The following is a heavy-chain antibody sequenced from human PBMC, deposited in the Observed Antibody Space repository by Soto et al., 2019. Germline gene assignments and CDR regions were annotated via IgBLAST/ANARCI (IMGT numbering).Heavy chain of an antibody. J-gene: IGHJ4*02. CDR3: ARVFRLGEYRFDY. D-gene: IGHD3-16*01. CDR2: IYHSGST. CDR1: GGSIISSDW. V-gene: IGHV4-4*02. Sequence: SETLSLTCAVSGGSIISSDWWSWVRQPPGKGLEWIGEIYHSGSTNYNPSLKSRVTISVDKSKNQFSLKLNSVTAADTAVYFCARVFRLGEYRFDYWGQGTLVTVSS.